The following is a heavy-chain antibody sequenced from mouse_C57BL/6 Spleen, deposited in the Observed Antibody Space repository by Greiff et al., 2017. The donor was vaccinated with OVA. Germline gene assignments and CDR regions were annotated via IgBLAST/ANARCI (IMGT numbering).Heavy chain of an antibody. V-gene: IGHV5-17*01. CDR2: ISSGSSTI. CDR3: ARSPTEWYYFDY. Sequence: EVKLVESGGGLVKPGGSLKLSCAASGFTFSDYGMHWVRQAPEKGLEWVAYISSGSSTIYYADTVKGRFTISRDNATNTLFLQMPSLRSEDTAMYYCARSPTEWYYFDYWGQGTTLTVSS. D-gene: IGHD4-1*02. J-gene: IGHJ2*01. CDR1: GFTFSDYG.